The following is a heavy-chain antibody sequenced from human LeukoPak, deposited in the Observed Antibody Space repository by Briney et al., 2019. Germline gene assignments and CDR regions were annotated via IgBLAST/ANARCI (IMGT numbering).Heavy chain of an antibody. Sequence: PGGSLRLSCAASGFTSINAWMSWVRQAPGKGLEWVSSITSSRIYIYYADSVKGRFTISRDNAKNSLYLQMNSLRAEDTAVYYCARDGSRGNLVTAPDFWGQGTLVTVSS. J-gene: IGHJ4*02. D-gene: IGHD2-21*02. CDR1: GFTSINAW. CDR2: ITSSRIYI. CDR3: ARDGSRGNLVTAPDF. V-gene: IGHV3-21*01.